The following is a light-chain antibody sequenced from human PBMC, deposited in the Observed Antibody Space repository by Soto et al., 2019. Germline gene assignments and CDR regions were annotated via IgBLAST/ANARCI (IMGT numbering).Light chain of an antibody. J-gene: IGKJ2*01. CDR1: QTISSW. CDR2: KAS. V-gene: IGKV1-5*03. Sequence: DIQMTQSPSTLSASVGDRVTITCRASQTISSWLAWYQQKPGKAPKLLIYKASTLESGVPSRFSGGESGTEFTLTISSLQPDDCATYYCQQYNSYSPYTFGQGTKLEIK. CDR3: QQYNSYSPYT.